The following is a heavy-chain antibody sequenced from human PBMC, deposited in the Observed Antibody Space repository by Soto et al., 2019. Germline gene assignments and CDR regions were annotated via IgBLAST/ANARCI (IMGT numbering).Heavy chain of an antibody. CDR2: ISPSSSTT. V-gene: IGHV3-48*01. D-gene: IGHD3-10*01. CDR3: ARVRGYNTSGTYFDY. Sequence: PGGSLRLSCVASGFTFSGFTMNWVRQAPGKGLEWVSDISPSSSTTYYADSVKGRFTISRDNAKNSLSLQMNSLRAEDTAVYYCARVRGYNTSGTYFDYWGQGALVTVSS. CDR1: GFTFSGFT. J-gene: IGHJ4*02.